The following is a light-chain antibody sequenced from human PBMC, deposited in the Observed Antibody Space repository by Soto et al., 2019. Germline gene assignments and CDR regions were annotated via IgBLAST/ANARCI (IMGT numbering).Light chain of an antibody. V-gene: IGKV3-11*01. J-gene: IGKJ5*01. CDR2: GAS. Sequence: EIVMTQSPATLSVSPGERVTLSCRASQSVSYNLAWYQQKPGQAPRLLIYGASSRPTDIPARFSGSGSGTDFTLTISSLEPEDFALYYCQQRSNWPITFGQGTRLEIK. CDR3: QQRSNWPIT. CDR1: QSVSYN.